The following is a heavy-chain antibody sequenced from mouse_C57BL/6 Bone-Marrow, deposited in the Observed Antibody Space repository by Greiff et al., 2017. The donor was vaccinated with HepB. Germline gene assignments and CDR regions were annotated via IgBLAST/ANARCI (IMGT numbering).Heavy chain of an antibody. CDR2: IDPSDSYT. J-gene: IGHJ3*01. CDR3: ARGDYYSNAAWFAY. CDR1: GYTFTSYW. Sequence: QVQLQQPGAELVMPGASVKLSCKASGYTFTSYWMHWVKQRPGQGLEWIGEIDPSDSYTNYNQKFKGKSTLTVDKSSSTAYMQLSSLTSEDSAVYYCARGDYYSNAAWFAYWGQGTLVTVSA. V-gene: IGHV1-69*01. D-gene: IGHD2-5*01.